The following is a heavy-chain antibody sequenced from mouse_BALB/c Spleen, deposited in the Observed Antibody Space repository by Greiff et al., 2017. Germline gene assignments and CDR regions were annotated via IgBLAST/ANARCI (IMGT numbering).Heavy chain of an antibody. Sequence: DVQLQESGPGLVKPSQSLSLTCSVTGYSITSGYYWNWIRQFPGNKLEWMGYISYDGSNNYNPSLKNRISITRDTSKNQFFLKLNSVTTEDTATYYCARLGYPYYAMDYWGQGTSVTVSS. CDR3: ARLGYPYYAMDY. CDR2: ISYDGSN. D-gene: IGHD2-14*01. CDR1: GYSITSGYY. V-gene: IGHV3-6*02. J-gene: IGHJ4*01.